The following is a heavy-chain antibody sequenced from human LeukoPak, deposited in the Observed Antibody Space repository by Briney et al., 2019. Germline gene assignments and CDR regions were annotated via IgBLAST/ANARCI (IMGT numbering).Heavy chain of an antibody. Sequence: SETLSLTCTVSGYSISSGYYWGWIRQPPGKGLEWVGSIYHSGNTYYNPSLKSRVTISVDTSKNQFSLKLSSVTAADTAVYYCARDRGSEFYWFDPWGQGTLVTVSS. CDR2: IYHSGNT. J-gene: IGHJ5*02. CDR3: ARDRGSEFYWFDP. D-gene: IGHD2/OR15-2a*01. V-gene: IGHV4-38-2*02. CDR1: GYSISSGYY.